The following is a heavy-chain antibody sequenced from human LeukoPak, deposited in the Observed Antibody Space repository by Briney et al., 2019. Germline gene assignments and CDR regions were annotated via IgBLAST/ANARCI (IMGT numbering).Heavy chain of an antibody. Sequence: PGGSLRLSCAASGFSFTTYAMHWVRQAPGKGLEWVAAISYDTSTKYYADSVKGRFTISRDNSKDTIYLQMNSLRAEDTAVYYCAELGITMIGGVWGKGTTVTISS. CDR1: GFSFTTYA. J-gene: IGHJ6*04. V-gene: IGHV3-30*04. CDR3: AELGITMIGGV. CDR2: ISYDTSTK. D-gene: IGHD3-10*02.